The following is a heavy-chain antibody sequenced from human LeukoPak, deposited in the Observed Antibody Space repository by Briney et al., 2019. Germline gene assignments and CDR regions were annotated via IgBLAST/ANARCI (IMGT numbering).Heavy chain of an antibody. Sequence: PGGSLTLSCAASGFTFSKAWVSWVRQAPGKGLEWVGRIKNKADGGTIDYAAPVKGRFTISRDDSKNTLYVQMNSLKTEDTAVYYCATVFAVDGYNSFDYWGPGTLVTVSS. CDR1: GFTFSKAW. V-gene: IGHV3-15*01. J-gene: IGHJ4*02. D-gene: IGHD5-24*01. CDR2: IKNKADGGTI. CDR3: ATVFAVDGYNSFDY.